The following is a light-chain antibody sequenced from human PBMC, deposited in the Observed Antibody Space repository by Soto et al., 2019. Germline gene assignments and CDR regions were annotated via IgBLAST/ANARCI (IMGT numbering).Light chain of an antibody. CDR2: GAS. J-gene: IGKJ4*01. CDR1: QSVSSNY. V-gene: IGKV3-20*01. Sequence: ENVLTQSPGTLSLSPGERATLSCRASQSVSSNYLAWYQQKPGQAPRLLIYGASSRATGIPDRFSGSGSGTDFTLTISRLEPEDFAVYYCHQYGSSPLTFGGGTKVEVK. CDR3: HQYGSSPLT.